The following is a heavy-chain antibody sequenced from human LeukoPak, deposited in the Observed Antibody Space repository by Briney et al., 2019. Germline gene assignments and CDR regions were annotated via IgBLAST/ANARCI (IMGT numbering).Heavy chain of an antibody. Sequence: GGSLRLSCAASGFTFSSYSINWVRQAPGKGLELVSSIISSSSYIYYADSVKGRFTISRDNAKNSLYLQMNSLRAEDTAVYYCARDRKVTKYFDYWGQGTLVTVSS. V-gene: IGHV3-21*01. D-gene: IGHD4-17*01. CDR2: IISSSSYI. J-gene: IGHJ4*02. CDR3: ARDRKVTKYFDY. CDR1: GFTFSSYS.